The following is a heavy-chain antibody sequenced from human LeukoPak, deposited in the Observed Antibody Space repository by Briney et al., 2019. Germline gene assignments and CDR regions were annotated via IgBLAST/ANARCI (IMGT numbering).Heavy chain of an antibody. CDR1: GYSLSSGYY. J-gene: IGHJ6*02. CDR3: ARDLLDYDILTGYGYRNYYYYGMDV. D-gene: IGHD3-9*01. CDR2: IYHSGST. V-gene: IGHV4-38-2*02. Sequence: PSETLSLTCTVSGYSLSSGYYWGWIRQPPGKGLEWIGSIYHSGSTYYNPSLKSRVTISVDTSKNQFSLKLSSVTAADTAVYYCARDLLDYDILTGYGYRNYYYYGMDVWGQGTTVTVSS.